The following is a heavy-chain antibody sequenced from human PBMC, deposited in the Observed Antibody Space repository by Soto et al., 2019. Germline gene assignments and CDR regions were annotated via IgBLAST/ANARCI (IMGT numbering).Heavy chain of an antibody. J-gene: IGHJ4*02. Sequence: QVQLVQSGAEVKKPGASVKVSCKASGYTFTSYGIRWVRQAPGQGLEWMGWISAYTVNTNYAQKLQGSVTMTTDTSTSTAYMELRSPRPYHTAVYYCTLNSPPPREWGQGPLDTVSS. CDR1: GYTFTSYG. CDR2: ISAYTVNT. D-gene: IGHD2-21*01. CDR3: TLNSPPPRE. V-gene: IGHV1-18*01.